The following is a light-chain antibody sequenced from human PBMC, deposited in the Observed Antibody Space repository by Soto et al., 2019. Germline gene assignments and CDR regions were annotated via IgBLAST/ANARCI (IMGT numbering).Light chain of an antibody. CDR1: QSVSSNY. J-gene: IGKJ2*01. CDR2: GAS. CDR3: QQYGSSPYT. Sequence: EIVLTQSPGSLSLSPGERATLSCRASQSVSSNYLAWFQQKPGQAPRLLISGASSRATGIPDRFSGSGSGTDFTLTISRLEPEDSAVFYCQQYGSSPYTFGQGTKLEIK. V-gene: IGKV3-20*01.